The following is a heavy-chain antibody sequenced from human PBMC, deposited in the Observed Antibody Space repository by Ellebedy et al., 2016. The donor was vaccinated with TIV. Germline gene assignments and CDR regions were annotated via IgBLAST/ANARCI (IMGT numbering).Heavy chain of an antibody. J-gene: IGHJ5*02. CDR3: AKVEYCDGGSCYSDYWFDP. V-gene: IGHV1-69*13. D-gene: IGHD2-15*01. Sequence: AASAKVSCKASGGSLGSYTIAWVRQAPGQGLQWMGGIIPIFGTPAYAQKFRGRVPITADESTSTAYMELSSLSSDDTAVYYCAKVEYCDGGSCYSDYWFDPWGQGTLVIVSS. CDR2: IIPIFGTP. CDR1: GGSLGSYT.